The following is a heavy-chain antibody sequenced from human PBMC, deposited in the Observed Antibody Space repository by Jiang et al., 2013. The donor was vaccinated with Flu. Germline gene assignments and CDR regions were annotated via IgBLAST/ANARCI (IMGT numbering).Heavy chain of an antibody. D-gene: IGHD4/OR15-4a*01. V-gene: IGHV4-39*01. CDR3: ARLGTNSGTVDY. Sequence: GLVKPSETLSLTCTVSGGSISTSRHSWGWIRQPPGKGLEWVGTIHYNGNTFYNPSLKSRVTISIDTSRNQFSLKLSSVTATDTAIFYCARLGTNSGTVDYWGQGTLVAVSS. J-gene: IGHJ4*02. CDR2: IHYNGNT. CDR1: GGSISTSRHS.